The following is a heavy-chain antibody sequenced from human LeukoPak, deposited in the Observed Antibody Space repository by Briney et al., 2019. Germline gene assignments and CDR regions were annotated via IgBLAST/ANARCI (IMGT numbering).Heavy chain of an antibody. CDR1: GLTFSSFW. Sequence: GGSLRLSCAASGLTFSSFWIHWVRQTPGKGLVWASGISSDGSSTNYADSVKGRFTISRDNAKNTVYLQMNSLRTEDTAVYYCARDFPSGYWGQGIPVTVSS. D-gene: IGHD6-25*01. CDR2: ISSDGSST. V-gene: IGHV3-74*01. J-gene: IGHJ4*02. CDR3: ARDFPSGY.